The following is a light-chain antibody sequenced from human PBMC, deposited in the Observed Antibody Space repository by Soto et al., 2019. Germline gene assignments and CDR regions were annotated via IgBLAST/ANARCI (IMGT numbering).Light chain of an antibody. CDR2: WAS. Sequence: DIVMTQSPDSLAVSLGERATINCKSSQSVLYSSNNKNYLAWYQQKPGQPPKLLIYWASTRESGVPDRFSGSGSGTDFTLTIISLQAEDVAVYYCQQWSSVPKTFGQGTKVEIK. V-gene: IGKV4-1*01. J-gene: IGKJ1*01. CDR1: QSVLYSSNNKNY. CDR3: QQWSSVPKT.